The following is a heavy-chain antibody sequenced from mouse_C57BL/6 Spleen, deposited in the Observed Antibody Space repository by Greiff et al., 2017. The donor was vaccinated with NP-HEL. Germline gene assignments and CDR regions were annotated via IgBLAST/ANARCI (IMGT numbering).Heavy chain of an antibody. D-gene: IGHD2-2*01. CDR1: GYAFTNYL. Sequence: VQLQQSGAELVRPGTSVKVSCKASGYAFTNYLIEWVKQRPGQGLEWIGVINPGSGGTNYNEKFKGKATLTADKSSSTAYMQLSSLTSEDSAFYFCARNFDDGYDVDYFDYWGQGTTLTVSS. CDR2: INPGSGGT. J-gene: IGHJ2*01. CDR3: ARNFDDGYDVDYFDY. V-gene: IGHV1-54*01.